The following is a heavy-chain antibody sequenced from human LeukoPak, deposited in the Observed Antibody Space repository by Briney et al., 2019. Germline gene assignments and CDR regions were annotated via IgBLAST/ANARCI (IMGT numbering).Heavy chain of an antibody. CDR3: SRHRSVVVAATPGDY. D-gene: IGHD2-15*01. CDR1: GFTFSSYG. J-gene: IGHJ4*02. V-gene: IGHV3-49*04. CDR2: IRSKGTGGTA. Sequence: GGSLRLSCAASGFTFSSYGMHWVRQAPGKGLEWVGFIRSKGTGGTAEYAASVKGSFTISRDDSKSIAYLQINSLQTEDTAVYFCSRHRSVVVAATPGDYWGQGTLVTVSS.